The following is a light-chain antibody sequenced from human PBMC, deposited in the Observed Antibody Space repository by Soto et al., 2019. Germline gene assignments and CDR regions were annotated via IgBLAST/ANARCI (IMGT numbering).Light chain of an antibody. J-gene: IGLJ1*01. V-gene: IGLV1-40*01. CDR1: SSNIGAGYD. CDR2: GNS. Sequence: SVLPQPPSVSGAPGQMVTISCTGSSSNIGAGYDVHWYQQLPGTAPKLLIYGNSNRPSGVPDRFSGSKSGTSASLAITGLQAEDEADYYCQSYDSSLSGFYVFGTGTKVTVL. CDR3: QSYDSSLSGFYV.